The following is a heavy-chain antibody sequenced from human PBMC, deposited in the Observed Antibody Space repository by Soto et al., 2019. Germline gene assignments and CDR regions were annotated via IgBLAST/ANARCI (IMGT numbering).Heavy chain of an antibody. J-gene: IGHJ6*02. D-gene: IGHD5-12*01. CDR2: ISSSSGSP. CDR3: ARDRGGYDRLYYYLGMDV. Sequence: PGGSLRLSCAASGFTFSDYYMSWIRQAPGKGLEYISCISSSSGSPNYADSVKGRFTISRDTATNSLYMQMSSLRAEDTAVYYCARDRGGYDRLYYYLGMDVWGQVTTVTVSS. CDR1: GFTFSDYY. V-gene: IGHV3-11*06.